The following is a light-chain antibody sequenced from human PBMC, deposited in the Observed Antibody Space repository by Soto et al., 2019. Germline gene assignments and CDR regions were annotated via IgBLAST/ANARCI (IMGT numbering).Light chain of an antibody. CDR2: QVS. Sequence: QSALTQPASMSGSPGQSITISCTGTTSDIGGYNFVSWYQHHPGKAPQLIIYQVSNRPSGVSNRFSGSKSGNTASLTISGLQAEDEADYXCSSFTSTXXLVXXXXTKLXXL. V-gene: IGLV2-14*01. CDR1: TSDIGGYNF. CDR3: SSFTSTXXLV. J-gene: IGLJ2*01.